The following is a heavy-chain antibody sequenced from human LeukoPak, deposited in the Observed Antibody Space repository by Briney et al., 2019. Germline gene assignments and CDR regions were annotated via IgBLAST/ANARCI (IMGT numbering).Heavy chain of an antibody. J-gene: IGHJ3*02. CDR1: GFTFSNYA. CDR2: ISSNGGST. V-gene: IGHV3-64*01. Sequence: GGALRLSCAASGFTFSNYAMHWVRQAPGKRLEYVSAISSNGGSTYYANSVKGRFTISRDKSKNTVYLKMGSLRAEDMAVYYCARETRRGDAFDIWGQGTMVTVSS. D-gene: IGHD3-16*01. CDR3: ARETRRGDAFDI.